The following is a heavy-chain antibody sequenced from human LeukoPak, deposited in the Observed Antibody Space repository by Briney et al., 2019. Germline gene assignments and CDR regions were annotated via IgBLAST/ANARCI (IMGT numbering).Heavy chain of an antibody. D-gene: IGHD2-15*01. J-gene: IGHJ5*02. Sequence: ASVKVSCKASGYIFTGYHMHWVRQAPGQGLEWMGWINPNSGGTNYAQKFQGRVTMTRDTSISTAYMELSRLRSDDTAVYYCARDASSVVVVAATYGWFDPWGQGTLVTVSS. CDR1: GYIFTGYH. CDR2: INPNSGGT. V-gene: IGHV1-2*02. CDR3: ARDASSVVVVAATYGWFDP.